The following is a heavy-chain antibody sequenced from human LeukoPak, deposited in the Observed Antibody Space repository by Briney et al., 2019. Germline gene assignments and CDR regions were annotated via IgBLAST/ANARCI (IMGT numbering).Heavy chain of an antibody. CDR3: AREGGYVFDY. Sequence: GGSLRLSCAASGFSFRNYGMHWVRRAPGKGLEWVAFIRYDGKNTKYHVDSVKGRFTISRDNSKNTVYLQMNSLRPEDTAMYYCAREGGYVFDYWGQGTLVTVSS. CDR2: IRYDGKNTK. J-gene: IGHJ4*02. CDR1: GFSFRNYG. D-gene: IGHD5-12*01. V-gene: IGHV3-30*02.